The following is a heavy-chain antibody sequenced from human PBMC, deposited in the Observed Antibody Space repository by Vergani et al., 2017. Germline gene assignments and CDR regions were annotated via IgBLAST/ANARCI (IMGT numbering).Heavy chain of an antibody. J-gene: IGHJ4*02. V-gene: IGHV3-30-3*01. D-gene: IGHD3-16*02. Sequence: QVQLVESGGGVVQPGRSLRLSCVASGFTFSSYAMHWVRQAPGKGLEWVAVISYDGSNKYYADSVKGRFTISRDNSKNTLYLQMNSLRAEDTAVYYCAREKWVTFVGVIAPGGFDYWGQGTLVTVSS. CDR3: AREKWVTFVGVIAPGGFDY. CDR2: ISYDGSNK. CDR1: GFTFSSYA.